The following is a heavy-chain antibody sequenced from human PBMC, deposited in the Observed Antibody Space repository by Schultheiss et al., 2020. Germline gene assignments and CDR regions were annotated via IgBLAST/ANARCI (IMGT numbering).Heavy chain of an antibody. CDR1: GGSISNSHW. V-gene: IGHV4-4*02. J-gene: IGHJ3*02. CDR3: ARDAPHRAFDI. Sequence: SETLSLTCAVSGGSISNSHWWSWVRQPPGKGLEWIGEIYHSGSTNYNPSLKSRVTISVDTSKNQFSLKLSSVTAADTAVYYCARDAPHRAFDIWGQGTMVTVSS. CDR2: IYHSGST.